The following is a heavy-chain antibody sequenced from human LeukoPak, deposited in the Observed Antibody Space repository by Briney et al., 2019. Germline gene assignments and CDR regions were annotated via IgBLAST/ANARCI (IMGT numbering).Heavy chain of an antibody. CDR2: IRYDGSNK. CDR1: GFTFSSYW. V-gene: IGHV3-30*02. D-gene: IGHD4-23*01. J-gene: IGHJ4*02. Sequence: PGGSLRLSCAASGFTFSSYWMSWVRQAPGKGLEWVAFIRYDGSNKYYADSVKGRFTISRDNSKNTLYLQMNSLRAEDTAVYYCAKDVTTVVTPAFDYWGQGTLVTVSS. CDR3: AKDVTTVVTPAFDY.